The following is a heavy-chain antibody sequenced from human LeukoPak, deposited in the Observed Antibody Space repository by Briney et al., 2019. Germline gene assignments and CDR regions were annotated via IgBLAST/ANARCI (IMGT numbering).Heavy chain of an antibody. V-gene: IGHV6-1*01. CDR3: ARDEMAIDY. CDR1: GDSVSSNSAA. CDR2: TYYRSKWYN. D-gene: IGHD5-24*01. J-gene: IGHJ4*02. Sequence: PSQTLSLTCAISGDSVSSNSAAWNWIRQSPSRGLEWLGRTYYRSKWYNESAVSVKSRLTIYPDTSKNQVSLQVNSVTPEDTAVYYCARDEMAIDYWGQGTLVTVSS.